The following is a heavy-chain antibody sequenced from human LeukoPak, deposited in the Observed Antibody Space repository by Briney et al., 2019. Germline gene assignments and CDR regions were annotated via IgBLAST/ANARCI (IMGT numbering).Heavy chain of an antibody. J-gene: IGHJ3*02. CDR1: GFTFSSYA. D-gene: IGHD5-12*01. CDR2: ISGSGGST. CDR3: ARVHRGYSGYDSLGLAFDI. V-gene: IGHV3-23*01. Sequence: HPGGSLRLSCAASGFTFSSYAMSWVRQAPGKGLEWVSAISGSGGSTYYADSVEGRFTISRDNSKNTLYLQMNSLRAEDTAVYYCARVHRGYSGYDSLGLAFDIWGQGTMVTVSS.